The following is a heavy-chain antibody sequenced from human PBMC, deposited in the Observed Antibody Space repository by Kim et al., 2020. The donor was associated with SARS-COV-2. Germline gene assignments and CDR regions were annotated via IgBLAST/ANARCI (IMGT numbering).Heavy chain of an antibody. Sequence: SETLSLTCAVYGGSFSGYYWSWIRQPPGKGLEWIGEINHSGSTNYNPSLKSRVTISVDTSKNQFSLKLSSVTAADTAVYYCARGLESLGWSGYYYYFDYWGQGTLVTVPS. J-gene: IGHJ4*02. D-gene: IGHD3-3*01. V-gene: IGHV4-34*01. CDR2: INHSGST. CDR1: GGSFSGYY. CDR3: ARGLESLGWSGYYYYFDY.